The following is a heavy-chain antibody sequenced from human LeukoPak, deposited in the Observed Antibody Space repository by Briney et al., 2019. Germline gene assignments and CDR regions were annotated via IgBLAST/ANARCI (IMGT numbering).Heavy chain of an antibody. CDR2: IWPNGNNK. CDR1: GFAFSTSG. J-gene: IGHJ4*02. V-gene: IGHV3-33*06. Sequence: GGSLRLSCVASGFAFSTSGMHWVRQAPDKGLEWVAVIWPNGNNKYYTDSVKGRFTISRDNTKNTLYLEMNNLRGEDTAVYYCAKRGPHSLWYYFDYWGQGTLVTVSS. D-gene: IGHD3-10*01. CDR3: AKRGPHSLWYYFDY.